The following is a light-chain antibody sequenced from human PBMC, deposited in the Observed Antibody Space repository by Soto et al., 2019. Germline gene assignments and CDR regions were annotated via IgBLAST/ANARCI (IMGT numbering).Light chain of an antibody. V-gene: IGLV1-40*01. CDR2: GNS. Sequence: QSALTQPPSVSGAPGQRVTISCTGSRSNIGAGYDVHWYQQLPGTAPKLLIYGNSNRPSGVPDRFSGSQSGTSGSLAITGLQAEDEADYYCQSYDSSLSGVVFGGGTKLTVL. CDR1: RSNIGAGYD. J-gene: IGLJ2*01. CDR3: QSYDSSLSGVV.